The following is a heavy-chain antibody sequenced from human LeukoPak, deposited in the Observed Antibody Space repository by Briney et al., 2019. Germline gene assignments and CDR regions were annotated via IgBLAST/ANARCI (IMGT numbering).Heavy chain of an antibody. V-gene: IGHV4-38-2*02. CDR2: IYHSGST. CDR1: GYSISSGYY. Sequence: SETLSLTCIVSGYSISSGYYWGWIRQPPGKGLEWIGSIYHSGSTYYNPSLKSRVTISVDTSKNQFSLKLSSVTAADTAVYYCARGLRREEWLLPPYYYYYMDVWGKGTTVTVSS. J-gene: IGHJ6*03. CDR3: ARGLRREEWLLPPYYYYYMDV. D-gene: IGHD3-3*01.